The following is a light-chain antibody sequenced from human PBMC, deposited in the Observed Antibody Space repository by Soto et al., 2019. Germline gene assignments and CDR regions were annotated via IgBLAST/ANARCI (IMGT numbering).Light chain of an antibody. CDR1: SSDVGGYKY. J-gene: IGLJ2*01. Sequence: QSALTQPASVSGSPGQSIIISCTGTSSDVGGYKYVSWYQQHPGKAPKLMIYDVSNRPSGVSNRFSGSKSGNTASLTISGLQAEDEADYYCSSYTSSSTLVVFGGGTKVTVL. V-gene: IGLV2-14*01. CDR2: DVS. CDR3: SSYTSSSTLVV.